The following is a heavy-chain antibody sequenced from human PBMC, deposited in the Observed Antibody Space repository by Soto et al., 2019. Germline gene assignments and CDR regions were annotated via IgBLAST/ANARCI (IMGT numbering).Heavy chain of an antibody. D-gene: IGHD3-22*01. V-gene: IGHV4-59*01. Sequence: SETLSLTCAVYGGSFSGYYWTWIRQPPGTGLEWIGYIYYIGSTNYNPSLKSRVTISVDTSKNQFSLKLSSVTAADTAVYYCARESSGDFDYWGQGTLVTVSS. J-gene: IGHJ4*02. CDR2: IYYIGST. CDR1: GGSFSGYY. CDR3: ARESSGDFDY.